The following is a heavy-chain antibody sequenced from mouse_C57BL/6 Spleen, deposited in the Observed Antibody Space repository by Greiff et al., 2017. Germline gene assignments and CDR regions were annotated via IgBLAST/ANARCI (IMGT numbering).Heavy chain of an antibody. V-gene: IGHV1-55*01. CDR3: GREGGSYYAMDY. Sequence: QVQLQQPGAELVKPGASVKMSCKASGYTFTSYWITWVKQRPGQGLEWIGDIYPGSGSTNYNEKFKSKATLTVDTSSSTAYMQLSSRTSEDSAVYYCGREGGSYYAMDYWGQGTSVTVSS. D-gene: IGHD1-1*01. J-gene: IGHJ4*01. CDR1: GYTFTSYW. CDR2: IYPGSGST.